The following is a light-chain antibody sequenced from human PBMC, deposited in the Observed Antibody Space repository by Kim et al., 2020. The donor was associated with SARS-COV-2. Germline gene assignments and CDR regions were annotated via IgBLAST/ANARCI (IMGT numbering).Light chain of an antibody. V-gene: IGKV1-39*01. CDR3: QQSYTIPQT. CDR1: QRIRSN. CDR2: AAS. J-gene: IGKJ2*01. Sequence: SASVGDRVTITCRASQRIRSNLNWYQQKPGKAPRLLLYAASSLEGGVPPRFSGSGSGTEFTLTISSLQPEDFATYYCQQSYTIPQTFGQGTKLEI.